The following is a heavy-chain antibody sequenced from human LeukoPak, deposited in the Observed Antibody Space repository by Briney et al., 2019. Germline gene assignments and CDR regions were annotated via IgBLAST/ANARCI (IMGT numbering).Heavy chain of an antibody. Sequence: SETLSLTCAVYGGSFSGYYWSWIRQPPGKGLEWIGEINHSGGTNYNPSLKSRVTISVDTSKNQFSLKLSSVTAADTAVYYCARGRRVSYRCGGSCYWFDPWGQGTLVTVSS. CDR2: INHSGGT. CDR1: GGSFSGYY. CDR3: ARGRRVSYRCGGSCYWFDP. D-gene: IGHD2-15*01. V-gene: IGHV4-34*01. J-gene: IGHJ5*02.